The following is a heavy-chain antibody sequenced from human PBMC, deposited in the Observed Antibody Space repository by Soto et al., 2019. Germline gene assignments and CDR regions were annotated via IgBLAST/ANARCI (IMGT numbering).Heavy chain of an antibody. Sequence: PGESLKISCKGSGYSFTSYWIGWVRQMPGKGLEWMGIIYPGDSDTRYSPSFQGQVTISADKSISTAYLQWSSLKASDTAMYYCARVPYCSGDSCYSFDYWGQGTLVTRLL. CDR3: ARVPYCSGDSCYSFDY. CDR1: GYSFTSYW. J-gene: IGHJ4*02. CDR2: IYPGDSDT. D-gene: IGHD2-15*01. V-gene: IGHV5-51*01.